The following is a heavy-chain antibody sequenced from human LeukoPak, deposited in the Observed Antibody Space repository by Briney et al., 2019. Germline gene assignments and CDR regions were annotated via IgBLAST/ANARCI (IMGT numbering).Heavy chain of an antibody. V-gene: IGHV6-1*01. J-gene: IGHJ3*02. CDR2: TYYRSKWYN. D-gene: IGHD3-16*02. CDR3: ARDRYDYIWESYRRSGAFDI. CDR1: GDSVSSNSAA. Sequence: SQTLSLTCAISGDSVSSNSAAWNWIRQSPSRGLEWLGRTYYRSKWYNDYAVSVKSRITINPDTSKNQFALQLNSVTPEDTAVYYCARDRYDYIWESYRRSGAFDIWGQGTMVTVSS.